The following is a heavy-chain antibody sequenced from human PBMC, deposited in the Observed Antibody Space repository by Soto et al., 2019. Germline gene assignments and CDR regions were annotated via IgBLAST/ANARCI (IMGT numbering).Heavy chain of an antibody. CDR2: IGLAGET. V-gene: IGHV3-13*01. CDR1: GFTFSIYD. Sequence: EVQLVESGGGLVQPGGSLRLSCVASGFTFSIYDMHWVRQATGKGLEWVSAIGLAGETYYSGSVKGRFTISRENAKNSLYLQRNTRGAGDTPTYNCLGEGWDPYGIHPPLGLDVWGQGTTVTVSS. J-gene: IGHJ6*02. CDR3: LGEGWDPYGIHPPLGLDV. D-gene: IGHD3-16*01.